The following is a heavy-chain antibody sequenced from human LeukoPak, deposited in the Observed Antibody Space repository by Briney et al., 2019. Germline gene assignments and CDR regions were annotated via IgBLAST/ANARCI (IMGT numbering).Heavy chain of an antibody. D-gene: IGHD6-19*01. CDR2: ISYIGGT. Sequence: SETLSLTCTVSGGSISNYYWSWIRQPPGKGLEWIGFISYIGGTNYNPSLESRVTMSVDTSKNQFSLKLSSVTAADTAVYYCARDPGYSSGWHHYFDYWGQGTLVTVSS. CDR1: GGSISNYY. CDR3: ARDPGYSSGWHHYFDY. V-gene: IGHV4-59*01. J-gene: IGHJ4*02.